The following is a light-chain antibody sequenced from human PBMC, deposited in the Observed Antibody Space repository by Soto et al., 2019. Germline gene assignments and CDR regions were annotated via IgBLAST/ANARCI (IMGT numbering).Light chain of an antibody. CDR3: HRSYKSPYT. CDR1: QSITIY. V-gene: IGKV1-39*01. J-gene: IGKJ2*01. Sequence: IQMTQSPSSLSASVGDSVNVNCRASQSITIYLNWYQQKPVKAPTLLIYGASSLQSGVTSRFTGGGSRTGITLTISSLQPEDFAAYYCHRSYKSPYTFGQGTKLEIK. CDR2: GAS.